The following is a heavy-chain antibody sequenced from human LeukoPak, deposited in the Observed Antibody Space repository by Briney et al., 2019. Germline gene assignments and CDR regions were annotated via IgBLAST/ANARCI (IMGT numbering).Heavy chain of an antibody. J-gene: IGHJ4*02. CDR1: GFTVRSFG. CDR2: VSATGGST. D-gene: IGHD3-10*01. CDR3: AKDVSAAPGY. V-gene: IGHV3-23*01. Sequence: GGSLRLSCAASGFTVRSFGMSWVRQAPGKGLEWVSTVSATGGSTYYADSVKGRFTISRDNFKNTVFLQMNSLRAEDTALYYCAKDVSAAPGYWGQGTLVTVSS.